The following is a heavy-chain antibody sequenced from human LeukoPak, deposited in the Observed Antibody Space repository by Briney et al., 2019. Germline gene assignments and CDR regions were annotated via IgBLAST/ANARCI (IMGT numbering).Heavy chain of an antibody. D-gene: IGHD6-6*01. CDR3: ARVPGVRSSSIVHGFDI. CDR2: IYTSGIT. Sequence: PSETLSLTCTVSGGLIGSGFYWSWIRQPAGKGLEWIGRIYTSGITNYNPYLKSRVTISADTSKNQFFLKLSSVTAADTAVYYCARVPGVRSSSIVHGFDIWGQETSVTVSS. CDR1: GGLIGSGFY. J-gene: IGHJ3*02. V-gene: IGHV4-61*02.